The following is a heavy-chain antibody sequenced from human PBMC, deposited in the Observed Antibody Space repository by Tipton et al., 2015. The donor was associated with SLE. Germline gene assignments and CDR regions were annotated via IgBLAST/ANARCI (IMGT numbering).Heavy chain of an antibody. Sequence: TLSLTCTVSGGSISSGGYYWSWIRQHPGKGLEWIGYIYYSGSTYYNPSLQSRVTISVDTSKNQFSLKLSSVTAADTAVYYCARASSYWDYGEGDWYFDLWGRGTLVTVSS. CDR2: IYYSGST. J-gene: IGHJ2*01. CDR1: GGSISSGGYY. V-gene: IGHV4-31*03. D-gene: IGHD4-17*01. CDR3: ARASSYWDYGEGDWYFDL.